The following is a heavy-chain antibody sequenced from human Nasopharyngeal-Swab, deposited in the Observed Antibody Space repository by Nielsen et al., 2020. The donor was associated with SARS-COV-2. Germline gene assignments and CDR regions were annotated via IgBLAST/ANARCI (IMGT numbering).Heavy chain of an antibody. Sequence: SLKLSCAASGFTFDDYAMHWVRQAPGKGLEWVSGISWNSGSIGYADSVKGRFTISRDNAKNSLYLQMNNLRAEDTALYYCAKLSGGLIYWGQGTLVTVSS. J-gene: IGHJ4*02. CDR3: AKLSGGLIY. CDR1: GFTFDDYA. V-gene: IGHV3-9*01. CDR2: ISWNSGSI. D-gene: IGHD6-25*01.